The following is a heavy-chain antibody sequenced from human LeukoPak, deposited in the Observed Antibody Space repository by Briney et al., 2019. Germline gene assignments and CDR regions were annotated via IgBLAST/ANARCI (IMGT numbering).Heavy chain of an antibody. CDR1: GGSISSYH. Sequence: SETLSLTCTVSGGSISSYHWSWIRQPPGKGLEWIGYIYYSGSTNYNPSLKSRVTISVDTSKNQSSLKLSSVTAADTAVYYCARRYRNWNDEDDAFDIWGQGTMVTVSS. V-gene: IGHV4-59*08. CDR3: ARRYRNWNDEDDAFDI. D-gene: IGHD1-20*01. J-gene: IGHJ3*02. CDR2: IYYSGST.